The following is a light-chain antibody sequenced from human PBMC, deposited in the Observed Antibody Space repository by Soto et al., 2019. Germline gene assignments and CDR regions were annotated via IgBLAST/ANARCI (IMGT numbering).Light chain of an antibody. Sequence: EVLMPQSPATLSVSPGERATLSCRASQSARSSLGWYQQKPGQAPSLLIYDVSIRAAGIPARFNGSGSGTEFTLTISSLQSEDSAVYYCQQYNNWPPTFGQGTRLEIK. J-gene: IGKJ5*01. V-gene: IGKV3-15*01. CDR1: QSARSS. CDR2: DVS. CDR3: QQYNNWPPT.